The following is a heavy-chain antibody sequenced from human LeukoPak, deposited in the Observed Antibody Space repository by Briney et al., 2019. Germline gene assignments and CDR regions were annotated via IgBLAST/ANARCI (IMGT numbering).Heavy chain of an antibody. CDR3: ARGGGPYDSSGYYFDY. D-gene: IGHD3-22*01. V-gene: IGHV4-34*01. Sequence: SETLSLTCAVYGGSFSGYCWSWIRQPPGKGLEWIGEINHSGSTNYNPSLKSRVTISVDTSKNQFSLKLSSVTAADTAVYYCARGGGPYDSSGYYFDYWGQGTLVTVSS. CDR1: GGSFSGYC. J-gene: IGHJ4*02. CDR2: INHSGST.